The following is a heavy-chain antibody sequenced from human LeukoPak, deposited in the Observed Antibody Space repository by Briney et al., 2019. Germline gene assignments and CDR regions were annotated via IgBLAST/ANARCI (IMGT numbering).Heavy chain of an antibody. Sequence: ASVKVSCKASGYTFTNYAMNWVRQAPGQGLEWMGWINTNTGNPTYAQGFTGRIVFSLDTSVSTAYLQISSLKAEDTAVYYCAREIRPVVTIFGVVPTPLYYYYGMDVWGQGTTVTVSS. CDR2: INTNTGNP. V-gene: IGHV7-4-1*02. J-gene: IGHJ6*02. CDR3: AREIRPVVTIFGVVPTPLYYYYGMDV. CDR1: GYTFTNYA. D-gene: IGHD3-3*01.